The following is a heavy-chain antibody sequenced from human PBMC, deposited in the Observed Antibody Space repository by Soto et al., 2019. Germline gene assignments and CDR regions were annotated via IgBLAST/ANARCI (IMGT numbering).Heavy chain of an antibody. J-gene: IGHJ4*02. CDR1: GYTFTSYG. Sequence: ASVKVSCKASGYTFTSYGLCWVRQAPGQGLEWMGWISAYNGNTNYAQKLQGRVTMTTDTSTSTAYMELRSLRSDDTAVYYCARDPPRGVFAYWGQGTLVTVSS. V-gene: IGHV1-18*01. CDR3: ARDPPRGVFAY. CDR2: ISAYNGNT. D-gene: IGHD2-8*01.